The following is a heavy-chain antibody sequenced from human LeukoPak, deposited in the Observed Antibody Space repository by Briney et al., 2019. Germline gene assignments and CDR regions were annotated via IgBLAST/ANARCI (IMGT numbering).Heavy chain of an antibody. J-gene: IGHJ5*02. CDR3: ARSPYNPTRGWFDP. CDR2: ITSTGSAT. CDR1: GFTFSGYT. Sequence: GGSLRLSCAASGFTFSGYTMNWVRQAPGKGLEWVSYITSTGSATYYAASVKGRFTISRDNAKNSLYLQMNSLRAEDTAVYYCARSPYNPTRGWFDPWGQGTLVTVSS. V-gene: IGHV3-48*01. D-gene: IGHD1-14*01.